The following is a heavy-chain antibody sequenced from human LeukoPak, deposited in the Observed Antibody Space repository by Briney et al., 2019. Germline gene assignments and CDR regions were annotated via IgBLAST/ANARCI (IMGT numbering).Heavy chain of an antibody. CDR1: GGSISSGGYY. D-gene: IGHD4-17*01. Sequence: SETLSLTCTVSGGSISSGGYYWSWIRQHPGKGLEWIGYNYYSGSTYYNPSLKSRVTISVDTSKNQFSLKLSSVTAADTAVYYCARGRDYGDYSPHSDYWGQGTLVTVSS. V-gene: IGHV4-31*03. CDR2: NYYSGST. J-gene: IGHJ4*02. CDR3: ARGRDYGDYSPHSDY.